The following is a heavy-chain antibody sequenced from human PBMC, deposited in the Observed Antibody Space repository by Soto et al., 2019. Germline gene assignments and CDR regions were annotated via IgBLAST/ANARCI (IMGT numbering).Heavy chain of an antibody. CDR1: GGSISNYY. J-gene: IGHJ4*02. V-gene: IGHV4-59*01. CDR3: ARRGAAPGIRAYYFDY. CDR2: IYSSGST. Sequence: PSETLSLTCTVSGGSISNYYWSWIRQPPGKGLEWIGYIYSSGSTNYNPSLKSRVTTAVDTSKNQFSLKLSSVTAADTAVYYCARRGAAPGIRAYYFDYWGQGTLVTVS. D-gene: IGHD6-13*01.